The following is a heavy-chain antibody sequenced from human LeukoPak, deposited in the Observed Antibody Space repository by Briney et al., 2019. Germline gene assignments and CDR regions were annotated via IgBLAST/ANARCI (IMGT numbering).Heavy chain of an antibody. D-gene: IGHD2-21*02. CDR1: GFTFSSST. CDR3: ARGLVYCGGDCYRALDY. Sequence: PGGSLRLSCAASGFTFSSSTMNWVRQAPGRGLEWVSYISSSSGSIYYADSVKGRFTISRDNAKNSLYLQMSSLRDEDTALYYCARGLVYCGGDCYRALDYWGQGVLVTVSS. CDR2: ISSSSGSI. V-gene: IGHV3-48*02. J-gene: IGHJ4*02.